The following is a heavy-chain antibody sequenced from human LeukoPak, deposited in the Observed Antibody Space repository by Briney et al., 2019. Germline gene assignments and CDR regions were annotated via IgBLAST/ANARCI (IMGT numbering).Heavy chain of an antibody. J-gene: IGHJ4*02. CDR1: GFTFSSYW. V-gene: IGHV3-7*01. CDR2: IKQDGSEK. D-gene: IGHD6-13*01. CDR3: ARDRGYSSSWLDY. Sequence: GGSLRLSCAASGFTFSSYWMSWVRQAPGKGLEWVANIKQDGSEKYYADSVKGRFTISRDNSKNTLYLQMNSLRAEDTAVYYCARDRGYSSSWLDYWGQGTLVTVSS.